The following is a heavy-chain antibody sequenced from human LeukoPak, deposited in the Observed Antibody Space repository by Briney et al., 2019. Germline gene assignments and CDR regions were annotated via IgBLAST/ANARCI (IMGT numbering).Heavy chain of an antibody. Sequence: GRSLRLSCAASGFTFSSYSMSWVRQAPGKGLDWVSAISGSGGSTYYADSVKGRFTISRDNSKNTVYLQMNSLRAEDTAVYYCAKDLAYSTTWYVGYFDHWGQGTLVTVSS. D-gene: IGHD6-13*01. CDR3: AKDLAYSTTWYVGYFDH. J-gene: IGHJ4*02. V-gene: IGHV3-23*01. CDR1: GFTFSSYS. CDR2: ISGSGGST.